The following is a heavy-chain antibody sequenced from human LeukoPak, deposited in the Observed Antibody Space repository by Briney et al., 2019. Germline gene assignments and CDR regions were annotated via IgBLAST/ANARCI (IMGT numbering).Heavy chain of an antibody. J-gene: IGHJ4*02. CDR1: GFTFSTYE. V-gene: IGHV3-48*03. CDR3: ARAGDSSGWYFHY. CDR2: ISSSGSTK. D-gene: IGHD6-19*01. Sequence: GGSLRLSCAASGFTFSTYEMNWVRQAPEEGLEWVSYISSSGSTKHYADSVKGRFTISRDNAKNSLYLQMNSLRAEDTAVYYCARAGDSSGWYFHYWGQGTLVTVSS.